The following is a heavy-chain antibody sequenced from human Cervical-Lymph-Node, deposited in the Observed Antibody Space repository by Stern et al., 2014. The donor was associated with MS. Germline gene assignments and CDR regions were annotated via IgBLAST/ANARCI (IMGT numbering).Heavy chain of an antibody. Sequence: ITLKESGPTLVKPTQTLTLTCTFSGFSLSTRGVGVGWIRPPPGKALEGLAFIYWDDSKRYSPSLKNRLTIAKDTSKNQVVLTMNNVDPVDTATFYCATHAPGVVPAALDYWGQGTLVTVS. CDR3: ATHAPGVVPAALDY. J-gene: IGHJ4*02. D-gene: IGHD2-2*01. V-gene: IGHV2-5*02. CDR2: IYWDDSK. CDR1: GFSLSTRGVG.